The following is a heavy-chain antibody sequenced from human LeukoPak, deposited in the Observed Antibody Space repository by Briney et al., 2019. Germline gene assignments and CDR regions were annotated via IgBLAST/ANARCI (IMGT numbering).Heavy chain of an antibody. D-gene: IGHD4-17*01. V-gene: IGHV1-8*01. CDR2: MNPNSGNT. J-gene: IGHJ4*02. CDR3: ARIPTDYGDYGGDY. Sequence: ASVKVSCKASGYTFTSYDINWVRQATGQGLEWMGWMNPNSGNTGYAQKFQGGVTMTRNTSISTAYMELSSLRSEDTAVYYCARIPTDYGDYGGDYWGQGTLVTVSS. CDR1: GYTFTSYD.